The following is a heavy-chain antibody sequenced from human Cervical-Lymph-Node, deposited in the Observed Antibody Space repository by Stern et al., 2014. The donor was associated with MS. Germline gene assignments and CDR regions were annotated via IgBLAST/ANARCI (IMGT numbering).Heavy chain of an antibody. Sequence: EVQLLESGGGLVQPGKSLRLSCVASGFTFDDYAMHWVRQVPGNATEWVSGIDWNSGRILYAASVKGRFTTTRDNAKNSLYLQMNSLRTDDTALYYCARVRVGANDFWGQGTLVTVSS. CDR2: IDWNSGRI. CDR3: ARVRVGANDF. J-gene: IGHJ4*02. CDR1: GFTFDDYA. V-gene: IGHV3-9*01. D-gene: IGHD1-26*01.